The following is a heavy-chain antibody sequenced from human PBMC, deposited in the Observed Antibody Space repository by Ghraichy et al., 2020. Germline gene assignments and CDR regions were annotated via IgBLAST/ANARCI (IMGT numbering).Heavy chain of an antibody. CDR1: GFTISRYS. CDR3: TTYGDYGFDY. D-gene: IGHD4-17*01. Sequence: GESLNISCAASGFTISRYSMNWVRQAPGKGLEWVSSISSSSSYIYYADSVKGRFTISRDNAKNSLYLQMNSLRAEDTAVYYCTTYGDYGFDYWGQGTLVTVSS. CDR2: ISSSSSYI. V-gene: IGHV3-21*01. J-gene: IGHJ4*02.